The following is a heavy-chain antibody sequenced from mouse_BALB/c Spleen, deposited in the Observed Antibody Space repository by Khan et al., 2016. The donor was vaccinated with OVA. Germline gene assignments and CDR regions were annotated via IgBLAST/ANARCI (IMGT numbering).Heavy chain of an antibody. D-gene: IGHD1-1*01. CDR2: ISSGGTYT. J-gene: IGHJ3*01. V-gene: IGHV5-6*02. Sequence: EVKLVESGGDLVKPGGSLKLSCATFGFTFSTYGMSWVRQTPDKRLEWVATISSGGTYTYYPDSVKGRFTISRDNGKNTLYLQMSSLKSEDTARYYGARLAYYYDSEGFAYWGQGTLVTVSA. CDR3: ARLAYYYDSEGFAY. CDR1: GFTFSTYG.